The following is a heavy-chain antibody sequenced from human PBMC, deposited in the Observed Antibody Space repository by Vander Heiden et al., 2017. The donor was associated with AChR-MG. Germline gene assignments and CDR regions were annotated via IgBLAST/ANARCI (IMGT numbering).Heavy chain of an antibody. Sequence: EVQLVESGGGLVKPGGSLRLSCAASGFTFSSYSMNWVRQAPGKGLEWVSSISSSSSDIYYADSVKGRFTISRDNAKNSLYLQMNSLRAEDTAVYYCARDQSLAYDFWSGYSYYFDYWGQGTLVTVSS. J-gene: IGHJ4*02. CDR3: ARDQSLAYDFWSGYSYYFDY. V-gene: IGHV3-21*01. CDR2: ISSSSSDI. CDR1: GFTFSSYS. D-gene: IGHD3-3*01.